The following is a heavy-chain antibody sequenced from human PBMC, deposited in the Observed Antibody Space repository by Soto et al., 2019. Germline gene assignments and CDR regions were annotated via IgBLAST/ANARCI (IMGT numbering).Heavy chain of an antibody. CDR2: IKSKTDGGTT. J-gene: IGHJ5*02. D-gene: IGHD3-9*01. CDR3: PTDPPPLRYFDWLLGFDP. V-gene: IGHV3-15*07. CDR1: GFTFSNAW. Sequence: PGGSLRLSCAASGFTFSNAWMNWVRQAPGKGLEWVGRIKSKTDGGTTDYTAPVKGRFTISRDDSKNTLYLQMNSLKTEDTAVNYFPTDPPPLRYFDWLLGFDPWGKGTLVTVSS.